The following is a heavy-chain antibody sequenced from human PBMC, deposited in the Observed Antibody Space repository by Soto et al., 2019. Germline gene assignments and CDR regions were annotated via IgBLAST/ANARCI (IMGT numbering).Heavy chain of an antibody. CDR1: GFTFSSYS. D-gene: IGHD1-26*01. V-gene: IGHV3-48*02. Sequence: PGGSLRLSCAASGFTFSSYSMNWVRLAPGRGLEWVSYISSSSSTIYYADSVKGRFTISRDNAKNSLYLQMNSLRDEDTAVYYCAREEFSGSYYYYYCYGMAVWGQGTTVTVSS. J-gene: IGHJ6*02. CDR2: ISSSSSTI. CDR3: AREEFSGSYYYYYCYGMAV.